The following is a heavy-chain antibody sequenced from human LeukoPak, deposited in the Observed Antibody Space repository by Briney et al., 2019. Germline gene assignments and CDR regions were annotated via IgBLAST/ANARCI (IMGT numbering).Heavy chain of an antibody. V-gene: IGHV3-21*01. Sequence: GGSLRLSCAASGFTFSTYTMNWVRQAPGKGLEWVSSMSSTSSYIYYADSVKGRFTISRDNAKNSLYLQMNSLRVEDTAVYYCTAGLVTPYWGQGTLVTVSS. CDR2: MSSTSSYI. CDR3: TAGLVTPY. CDR1: GFTFSTYT. D-gene: IGHD3/OR15-3a*01. J-gene: IGHJ4*02.